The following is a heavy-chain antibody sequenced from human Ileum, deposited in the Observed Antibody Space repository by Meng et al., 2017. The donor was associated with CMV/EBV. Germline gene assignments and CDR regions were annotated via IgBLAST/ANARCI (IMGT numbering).Heavy chain of an antibody. V-gene: IGHV3-23*01. CDR1: GFSFKNYA. CDR3: AKDLTNYYDNSGALDY. D-gene: IGHD3-22*01. CDR2: ISGSGTST. J-gene: IGHJ4*02. Sequence: GFSFKNYAMTWVRQAPGKGLEWVSTISGSGTSTYYGDSLKGRFTISRDNYNNTLYLQMNSLRAEDTAVYYCAKDLTNYYDNSGALDYWGQGTLVTVSS.